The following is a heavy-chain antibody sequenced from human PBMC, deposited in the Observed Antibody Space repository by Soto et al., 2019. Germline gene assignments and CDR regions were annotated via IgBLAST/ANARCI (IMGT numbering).Heavy chain of an antibody. CDR2: IYYSGST. CDR1: GGSISSYD. Sequence: SETLSLTCTVSGGSISSYDLSWIRQPPGKGLEWIGYIYYSGSTNYNPSLKSRVTISVDTSKNQFSLKLSSVTAADTAVYYCVANSADYWGQGTLVTVSS. D-gene: IGHD3-10*01. V-gene: IGHV4-59*08. CDR3: VANSADY. J-gene: IGHJ4*02.